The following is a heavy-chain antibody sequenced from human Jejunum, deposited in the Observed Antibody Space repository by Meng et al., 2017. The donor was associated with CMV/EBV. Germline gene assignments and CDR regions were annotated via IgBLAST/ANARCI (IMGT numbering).Heavy chain of an antibody. CDR3: ARNPPGKGFIDY. CDR2: ISSTSSTT. V-gene: IGHV3-48*04. Sequence: SGFTFSSHSMNWVRRAPGKGLEWVSYISSTSSTTHYADSMKGRFTISRDNAKNSLYLQMNSLRGEDTAVYYCARNPPGKGFIDYWGQGTLVTVSS. D-gene: IGHD1-1*01. J-gene: IGHJ4*02. CDR1: GFTFSSHS.